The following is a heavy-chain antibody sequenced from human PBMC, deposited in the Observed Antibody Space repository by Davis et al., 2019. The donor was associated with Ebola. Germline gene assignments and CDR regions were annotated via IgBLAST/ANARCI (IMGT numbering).Heavy chain of an antibody. CDR3: VSAGWDH. V-gene: IGHV3-48*02. D-gene: IGHD2-15*01. Sequence: GGSLRLSCTVSGFTFSNYNMNWVRQNPGKGLEWVSHISDDSSSTYYADSVKGRFTISRDNAKNSLYLQLNTLRDEDTAVYFCVSAGWDHWGQGTLVTVSS. CDR2: ISDDSSST. J-gene: IGHJ4*02. CDR1: GFTFSNYN.